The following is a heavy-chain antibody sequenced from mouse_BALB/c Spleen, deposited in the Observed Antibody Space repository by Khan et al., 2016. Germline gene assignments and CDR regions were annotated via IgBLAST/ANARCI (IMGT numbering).Heavy chain of an antibody. CDR1: GYTFTEYI. Sequence: QVQLQQSGAELVKPGASVKLSCKASGYTFTEYIIHWVKQRSGQGLEWIGWFYPGSGSIKYNEKFKDKATLTADTSSSTVYMELSRLTSEDSAVYFCARHEGRTMITTVYFDYWGQGTTLTVSS. CDR3: ARHEGRTMITTVYFDY. J-gene: IGHJ2*01. D-gene: IGHD2-4*01. V-gene: IGHV1-62-2*01. CDR2: FYPGSGSI.